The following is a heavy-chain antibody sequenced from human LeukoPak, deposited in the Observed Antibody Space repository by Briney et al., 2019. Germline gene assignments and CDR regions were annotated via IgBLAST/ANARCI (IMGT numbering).Heavy chain of an antibody. J-gene: IGHJ4*02. D-gene: IGHD3-22*01. CDR2: ISNDGVYT. CDR3: VKGSSGGRPYYFDY. Sequence: PGGSLRLSCVASGFTFRNYAMSWVRQSPGKGLEWISAISNDGVYTFHADSVKGRLTISRDNSKNTLYLQMDSLRAEDTAIYYCVKGSSGGRPYYFDYWGQGTLVTVSS. V-gene: IGHV3-23*01. CDR1: GFTFRNYA.